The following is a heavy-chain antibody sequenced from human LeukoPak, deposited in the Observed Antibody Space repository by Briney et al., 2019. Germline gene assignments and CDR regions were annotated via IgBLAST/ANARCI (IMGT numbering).Heavy chain of an antibody. Sequence: PGGSLRLSCAASGFTFSDYYMSWIRQAPGKGLEWVSYISSSGSTIYYADSVKGRFTISRDNAKNSLYLQMNSLRAEDTAVYYCARGVRSSSSFDYYYYVDVWGKGTTVTVSS. CDR3: ARGVRSSSSFDYYYYVDV. CDR2: ISSSGSTI. CDR1: GFTFSDYY. J-gene: IGHJ6*03. V-gene: IGHV3-11*04. D-gene: IGHD6-6*01.